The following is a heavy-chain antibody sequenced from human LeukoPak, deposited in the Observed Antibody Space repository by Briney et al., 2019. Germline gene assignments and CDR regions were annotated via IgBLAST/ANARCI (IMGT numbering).Heavy chain of an antibody. Sequence: ASVKVSCKASGYTFTSYGISWVRQAPGQGLEWMGWISVYNVNTNYAQKLQGRVTMTTDTSTSTVYMELSSLRSEDTAVYYCARQSIVGATIWFDPGGGETLATVS. D-gene: IGHD1-26*01. CDR3: ARQSIVGATIWFDP. CDR1: GYTFTSYG. CDR2: ISVYNVNT. V-gene: IGHV1-18*01. J-gene: IGHJ5*02.